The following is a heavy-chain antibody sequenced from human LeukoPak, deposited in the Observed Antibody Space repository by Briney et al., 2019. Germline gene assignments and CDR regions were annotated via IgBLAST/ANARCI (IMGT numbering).Heavy chain of an antibody. D-gene: IGHD6-6*01. CDR1: GGSISSGSYY. J-gene: IGHJ3*02. Sequence: PSETLSLTCTVSGGSISSGSYYWSWIRQPAGKGLEWIGRIYTSGSTNYNPSLKSRVTISVDTSKNQFSLKLSSVTAADTAVYYCARPLSSSSEVDAFDIWGQGTMVTVSS. CDR3: ARPLSSSSEVDAFDI. V-gene: IGHV4-61*02. CDR2: IYTSGST.